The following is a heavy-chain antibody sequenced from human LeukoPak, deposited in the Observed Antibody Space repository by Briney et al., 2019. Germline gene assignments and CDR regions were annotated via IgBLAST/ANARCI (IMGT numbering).Heavy chain of an antibody. Sequence: PSGTLSLTCAVSGGSISSSNWWGWVRQPPGKGLGWIGEIYHSGSTNYNPSLKSRVTISVDKSKNQFSLKLSSVTAADTAVYYCARDDATVFWFDPWGQGTLVTVSS. CDR2: IYHSGST. CDR1: GGSISSSNW. D-gene: IGHD2-2*01. CDR3: ARDDATVFWFDP. V-gene: IGHV4-4*02. J-gene: IGHJ5*02.